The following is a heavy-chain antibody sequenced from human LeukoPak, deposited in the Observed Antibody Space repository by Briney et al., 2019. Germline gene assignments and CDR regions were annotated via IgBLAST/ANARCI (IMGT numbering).Heavy chain of an antibody. CDR2: IYYSGST. Sequence: PSETLSLTCTVSGGSISSYYWSWIRQPPGKGLEWIGYIYYSGSTNYNPSLKSRVTISVDTSKNQFSLKLSSVTAADTAVYYCARVIAVAGTLSDYWGQGTLVTVSS. CDR3: ARVIAVAGTLSDY. CDR1: GGSISSYY. V-gene: IGHV4-59*12. J-gene: IGHJ4*02. D-gene: IGHD6-19*01.